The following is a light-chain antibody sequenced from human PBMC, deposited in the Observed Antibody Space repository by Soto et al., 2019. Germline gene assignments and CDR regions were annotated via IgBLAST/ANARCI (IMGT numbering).Light chain of an antibody. CDR1: KLGDKY. CDR3: QAWDSSTVV. V-gene: IGLV3-1*01. CDR2: QDT. Sequence: SYELTQPPSVSVSPGQTASITCSGDKLGDKYACWYQQKPGQSPVLLIYQDTKRPSGIPERFSGSNSGNTATLTISGTQAMDGADYYCQAWDSSTVVFGGGTKLTVL. J-gene: IGLJ2*01.